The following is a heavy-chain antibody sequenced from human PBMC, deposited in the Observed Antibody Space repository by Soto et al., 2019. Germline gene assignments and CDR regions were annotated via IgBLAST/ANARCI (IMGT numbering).Heavy chain of an antibody. D-gene: IGHD3-22*01. CDR3: ARLLYTGDSSGYYPFDY. CDR2: IYPGDSDT. J-gene: IGHJ4*02. Sequence: PGESLKISCKGSGYSFTSYWIGWVRQMPGKGLEWMGIIYPGDSDTRYSPSFQGQVTISADKSISTAYLQWSSLKASDTAMYYCARLLYTGDSSGYYPFDYWGQGTLVTVSS. V-gene: IGHV5-51*01. CDR1: GYSFTSYW.